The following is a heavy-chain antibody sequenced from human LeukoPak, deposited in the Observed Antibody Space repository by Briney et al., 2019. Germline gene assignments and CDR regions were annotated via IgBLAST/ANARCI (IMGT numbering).Heavy chain of an antibody. Sequence: GGSLRLSCVASVSSFYSDAMAWVRQAPEKGLEWVSSLSDTGGSTYYADSVKGRFTIYRDNSKNTLYLQMNSLRVEDTALYYCARVDWSGYGIWNGPNWFDPWGQGTLVTVSS. CDR3: ARVDWSGYGIWNGPNWFDP. CDR1: VSSFYSDA. V-gene: IGHV3-23*01. J-gene: IGHJ5*02. CDR2: LSDTGGST. D-gene: IGHD3-3*01.